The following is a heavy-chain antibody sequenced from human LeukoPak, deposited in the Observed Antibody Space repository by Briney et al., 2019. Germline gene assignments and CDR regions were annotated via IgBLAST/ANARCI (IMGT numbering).Heavy chain of an antibody. Sequence: ASVKVSCKASGGTFSSYAISWVRQAPGQGLEWMGWLNPNSGGTNYAQKFQGRVTMTRDTSLSTAYMELSRLKSDDSAVYYCARDHGGNSFLWLDPWGQGTLVTVSS. CDR1: GGTFSSYA. CDR2: LNPNSGGT. CDR3: ARDHGGNSFLWLDP. D-gene: IGHD4-23*01. V-gene: IGHV1-2*02. J-gene: IGHJ5*02.